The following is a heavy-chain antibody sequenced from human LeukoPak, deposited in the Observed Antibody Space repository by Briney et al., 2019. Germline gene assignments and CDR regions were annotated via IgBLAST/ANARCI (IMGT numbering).Heavy chain of an antibody. D-gene: IGHD5-18*01. J-gene: IGHJ4*02. CDR3: AKNRFRDTAMATDY. CDR1: GFTFSSYG. Sequence: GGSLRLSCAASGFTFSSYGMHWVRQAPGKGLAWAAFIRYDGSNKYYADSVKGRFTISRDNSKNTLYLQMNSLRAEDTAVYYCAKNRFRDTAMATDYWGQGTLVTVSS. CDR2: IRYDGSNK. V-gene: IGHV3-30*02.